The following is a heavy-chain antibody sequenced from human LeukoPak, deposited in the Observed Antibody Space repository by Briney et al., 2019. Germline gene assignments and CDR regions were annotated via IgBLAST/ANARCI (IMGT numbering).Heavy chain of an antibody. Sequence: GGSLRLSCAASGFTFSSYAMTWVRQAPGRGLEWVSDIIDSGYSTNYADSVKGRFTISRDNAKNSLYLQMNSLRAKDTAVYYCARADWDTAMIDYWGQGTLVTVSS. V-gene: IGHV3-23*01. CDR3: ARADWDTAMIDY. CDR1: GFTFSSYA. D-gene: IGHD5-18*01. J-gene: IGHJ4*02. CDR2: IIDSGYST.